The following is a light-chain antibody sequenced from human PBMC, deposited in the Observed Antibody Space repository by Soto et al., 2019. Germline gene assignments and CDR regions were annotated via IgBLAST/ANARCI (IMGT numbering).Light chain of an antibody. V-gene: IGLV1-40*01. J-gene: IGLJ2*01. CDR3: QSYDSSLSAVV. CDR1: RSNIGAGYD. CDR2: GDI. Sequence: QSVLTQPPSVSGAPGQRVTLSCTGSRSNIGAGYDVHWYQQLPGTAPKLLIYGDINRPSGVPDRFSGSKSGTSDSLAITGLQAEDDADYYCQSYDSSLSAVVFGGGTKLTVL.